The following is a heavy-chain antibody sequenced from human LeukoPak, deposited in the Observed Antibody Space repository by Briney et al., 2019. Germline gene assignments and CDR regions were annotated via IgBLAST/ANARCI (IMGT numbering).Heavy chain of an antibody. CDR1: GFTFSSNFA. V-gene: IGHV3-48*01. CDR3: ARATPYGQEFDY. CDR2: ISSASSTI. D-gene: IGHD4-17*01. J-gene: IGHJ4*02. Sequence: GGSLRLSCAASGFTFSSNFAMNWVRPAPGKGLEWVSYISSASSTIYYADSVKGRFTISRDNAKNSLYLQMSSLRADDTAVYYCARATPYGQEFDYWGQGTLVTVSS.